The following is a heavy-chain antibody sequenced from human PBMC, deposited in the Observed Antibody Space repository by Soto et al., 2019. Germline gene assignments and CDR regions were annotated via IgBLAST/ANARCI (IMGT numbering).Heavy chain of an antibody. CDR1: GYTFTGYY. J-gene: IGHJ4*02. V-gene: IGHV1-2*04. CDR3: ARDRGDFWSGYSYYFDY. D-gene: IGHD3-3*01. Sequence: ASVKVSCKASGYTFTGYYMHWVRQAPGQGLEWMGWINPNSGGTNYAQKFQGWVTMTRDTSISTAYMELSRLRSDDTAVYYCARDRGDFWSGYSYYFDYWGQGTLVTVSS. CDR2: INPNSGGT.